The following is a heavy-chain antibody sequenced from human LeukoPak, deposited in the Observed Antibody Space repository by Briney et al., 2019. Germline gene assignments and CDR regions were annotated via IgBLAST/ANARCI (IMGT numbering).Heavy chain of an antibody. Sequence: PSETLSLTCTVSGGSMNVFQWSWIRQSPGKGLEWIGFIYDSGNANYNPSLQSRVTISIDTSKNQFSLKLSSVTAADTAIYFCARGKSRGSHIDYWGQGTLVTVSS. CDR1: GGSMNVFQ. CDR2: IYDSGNA. J-gene: IGHJ4*02. V-gene: IGHV4-59*08. CDR3: ARGKSRGSHIDY. D-gene: IGHD1-26*01.